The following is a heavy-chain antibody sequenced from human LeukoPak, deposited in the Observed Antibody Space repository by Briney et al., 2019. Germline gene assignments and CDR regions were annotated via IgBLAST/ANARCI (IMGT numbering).Heavy chain of an antibody. D-gene: IGHD2-15*01. V-gene: IGHV1-69*13. Sequence: ASVKVSCKASGYTFTSYGISWVRQAPGQGLEWMGGIIPIFGTANYAQKFQGRVTITADESTSTAYMELSSLRSEDTAVYYCARGYCSGGSCYPADYWGQGTLVTVSS. CDR3: ARGYCSGGSCYPADY. CDR2: IIPIFGTA. J-gene: IGHJ4*02. CDR1: GYTFTSYG.